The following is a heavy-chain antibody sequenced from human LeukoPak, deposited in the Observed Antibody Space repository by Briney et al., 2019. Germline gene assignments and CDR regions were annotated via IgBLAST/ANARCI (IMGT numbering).Heavy chain of an antibody. CDR3: ARVRGYAGATLDY. CDR1: GFTFSSYD. V-gene: IGHV3-13*01. CDR2: IGTAGDT. Sequence: PGGSLRLSCAASGFTFSSYDMHWVRHATGKGLEWVSAIGTAGDTYYPGSVKGRFTISRENAKNSLYLQMTSLRAEDTAVYYCARVRGYAGATLDYWGQGTLVTVSS. D-gene: IGHD1-26*01. J-gene: IGHJ4*02.